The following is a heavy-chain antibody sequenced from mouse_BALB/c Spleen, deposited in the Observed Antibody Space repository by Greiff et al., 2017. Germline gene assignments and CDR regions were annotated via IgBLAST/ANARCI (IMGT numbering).Heavy chain of an antibody. V-gene: IGHV1-7*01. CDR3: ARPSGPYYAMDY. CDR1: GYTFTSYW. CDR2: INPSTGYT. Sequence: QVQLQQSGAELAKPGASVKMSCKASGYTFTSYWMHWVKQRPGQGLEWIGYINPSTGYTEYNQKFKDKATLTADKSSSTAYMQLSSLTSEDSAVYYCARPSGPYYAMDYWGQGTSVTVSA. D-gene: IGHD6-1*01. J-gene: IGHJ4*01.